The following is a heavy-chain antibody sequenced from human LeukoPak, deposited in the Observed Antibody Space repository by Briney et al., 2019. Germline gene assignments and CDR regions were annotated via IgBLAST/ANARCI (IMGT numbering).Heavy chain of an antibody. CDR1: GYTLTELS. V-gene: IGHV1-24*01. CDR2: FDPEDGET. Sequence: GASVKVSCKVSGYTLTELSMHWVRQAPGKGLEWMGGFDPEDGETIYAQKFQGRVTMTEDTSTDTAYMELSSLRSEDTAVYYCATDARGGDAFDIWGQGTMVTVSS. J-gene: IGHJ3*02. CDR3: ATDARGGDAFDI. D-gene: IGHD3-10*01.